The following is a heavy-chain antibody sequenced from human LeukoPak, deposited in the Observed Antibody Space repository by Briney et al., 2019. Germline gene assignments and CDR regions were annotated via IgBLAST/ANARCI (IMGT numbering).Heavy chain of an antibody. CDR3: AKDLMRVVAAVFDY. Sequence: GGSLRLSCAASGFTFSSYAMSWVRQALGKGLGWVPAISGSGGSTYYADSVKGGFTISRDNSKNTLYLQMNSLRAEDTAVYYCAKDLMRVVAAVFDYWGQGTLVTVSS. J-gene: IGHJ4*02. V-gene: IGHV3-23*01. CDR1: GFTFSSYA. CDR2: ISGSGGST. D-gene: IGHD2-15*01.